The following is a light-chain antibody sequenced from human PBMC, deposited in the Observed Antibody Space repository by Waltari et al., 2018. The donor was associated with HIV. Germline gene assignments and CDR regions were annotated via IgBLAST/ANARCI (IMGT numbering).Light chain of an antibody. CDR2: RNN. Sequence: QSVLTQPPSASGTPGQSVTISCSGTSSNIGTNYVYWYQQFPGTAPKLLIYRNNKRPSGFPDRFSGSKSGTSASLAISGLRSDDEADYYCAAWDDTLTVVFGGGTKLTVL. V-gene: IGLV1-47*01. J-gene: IGLJ2*01. CDR1: SSNIGTNY. CDR3: AAWDDTLTVV.